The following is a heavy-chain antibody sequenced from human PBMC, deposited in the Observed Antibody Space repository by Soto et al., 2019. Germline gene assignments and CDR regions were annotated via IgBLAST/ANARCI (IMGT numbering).Heavy chain of an antibody. CDR2: IIPIFGTA. Sequence: SVKVSCKASRVAFSKFIVTWVRQAPGLGLEWVGGIIPIFGTANYAQKFQGRVTITADESTSTSYMEVNNLRSEDTAVYYCAKVRYSSPMGYYYGMDVWGQGTTVTVSS. D-gene: IGHD6-19*01. CDR1: RVAFSKFI. V-gene: IGHV1-69*13. J-gene: IGHJ6*02. CDR3: AKVRYSSPMGYYYGMDV.